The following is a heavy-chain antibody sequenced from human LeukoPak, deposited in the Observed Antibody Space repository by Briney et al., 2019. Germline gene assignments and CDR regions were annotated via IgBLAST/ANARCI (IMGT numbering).Heavy chain of an antibody. V-gene: IGHV3-21*04. D-gene: IGHD1-26*01. CDR2: ISSSGNYI. J-gene: IGHJ3*02. Sequence: GGSLRLSCAASGFTFSSYNINWVRQAPGKGLEWVSYISSSGNYIYYADSVKGRFTISRDNSKNTLYLQMNSLRAEDTAVYYCARGGSYLSAFDIWGQGTMVTVSS. CDR3: ARGGSYLSAFDI. CDR1: GFTFSSYN.